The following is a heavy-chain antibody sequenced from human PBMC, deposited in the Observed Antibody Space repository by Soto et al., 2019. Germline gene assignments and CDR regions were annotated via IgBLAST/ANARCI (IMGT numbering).Heavy chain of an antibody. Sequence: ASVKVSCKASGYTFTSYYMHWVRQAPGQGLEWMGIINPSGGSTSYAQKFQGRVTMTRDTSTSTVYMELSSLRSEGTAVYYCARDLLAAYSYGGHGGYWGQGTLVTVSS. D-gene: IGHD5-18*01. CDR1: GYTFTSYY. CDR2: INPSGGST. CDR3: ARDLLAAYSYGGHGGY. J-gene: IGHJ4*02. V-gene: IGHV1-46*01.